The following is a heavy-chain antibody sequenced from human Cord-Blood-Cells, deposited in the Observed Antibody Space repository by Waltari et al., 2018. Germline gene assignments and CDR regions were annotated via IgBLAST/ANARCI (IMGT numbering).Heavy chain of an antibody. CDR1: GGTFSSYA. D-gene: IGHD3-22*01. CDR3: ARDRNDSSGYYYDAFDI. CDR2: IIPIFGTA. V-gene: IGHV1-69*01. Sequence: QVQLVQSGAEVKKPGSSVKVSCKASGGTFSSYALSWVRQAPGQVLEWMGGIIPIFGTANYAQKFQGRVTITADESTSTAYMELSSLRSEDTAVYYCARDRNDSSGYYYDAFDIWGQGTMVTVSS. J-gene: IGHJ3*02.